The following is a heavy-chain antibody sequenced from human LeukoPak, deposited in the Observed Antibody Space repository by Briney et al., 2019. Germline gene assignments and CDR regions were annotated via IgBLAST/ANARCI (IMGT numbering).Heavy chain of an antibody. CDR3: ARPIYDSSGGHAFDI. D-gene: IGHD3-22*01. CDR1: GFTVSSNY. V-gene: IGHV3-53*01. CDR2: IYSGGST. J-gene: IGHJ3*02. Sequence: GGSLRLSCAASGFTVSSNYMSWVRQAPGKGLEWVSVIYSGGSTYYADSVKGRFTISRDNSKNTLYLQMNSLRAEDTAVYYCARPIYDSSGGHAFDIWGQGTMVTVSS.